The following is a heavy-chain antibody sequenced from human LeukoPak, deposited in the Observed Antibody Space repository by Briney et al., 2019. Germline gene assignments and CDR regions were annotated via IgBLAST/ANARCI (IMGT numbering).Heavy chain of an antibody. D-gene: IGHD4-17*01. CDR2: INPNSGGT. J-gene: IGHJ4*02. CDR3: ARGYYGDYRGDY. CDR1: GYTFTGYY. Sequence: GASVKVSCKASGYTFTGYYMHGVRQAPGQGIEWMGWINPNSGGTNYAQKFQGRVTMTRDTSISTAYMELSRLRSGDTAVYYCARGYYGDYRGDYWGQGTLVTVSS. V-gene: IGHV1-2*02.